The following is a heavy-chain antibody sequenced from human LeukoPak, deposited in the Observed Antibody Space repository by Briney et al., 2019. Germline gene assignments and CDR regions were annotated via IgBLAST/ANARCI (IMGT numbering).Heavy chain of an antibody. CDR3: ARGGSVTIFGVTVPFDY. V-gene: IGHV1-18*01. J-gene: IGHJ4*02. Sequence: ASVKVSCKASGYTFTSYDINWVRQATGQGLEWMGWISAYNGNTNYAQKFQGRVTMTTDSSTSTAYMELRSLRSDDTAVYYCARGGSVTIFGVTVPFDYWGQGTLATVSS. D-gene: IGHD3-3*01. CDR2: ISAYNGNT. CDR1: GYTFTSYD.